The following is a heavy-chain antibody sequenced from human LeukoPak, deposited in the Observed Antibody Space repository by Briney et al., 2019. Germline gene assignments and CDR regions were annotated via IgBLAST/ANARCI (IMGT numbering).Heavy chain of an antibody. V-gene: IGHV3-21*01. J-gene: IGHJ6*02. D-gene: IGHD6-19*01. Sequence: GGSLRLSCAASGFTFSSYSMNWVRQAPGKGLEWVSSISSSSSYIYYADSVKGRFTISRDNAKNSLYLQMNNLRAEDTAVYYCARDPITVAGLYYGMDVWGQGTTVTVSS. CDR3: ARDPITVAGLYYGMDV. CDR1: GFTFSSYS. CDR2: ISSSSSYI.